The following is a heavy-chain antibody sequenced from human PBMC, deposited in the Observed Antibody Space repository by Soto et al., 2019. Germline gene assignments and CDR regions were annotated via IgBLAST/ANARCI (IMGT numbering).Heavy chain of an antibody. CDR3: ARDGVRGGWYYFDL. J-gene: IGHJ4*02. CDR2: IIPKFPTG. V-gene: IGHV1-69*06. D-gene: IGHD6-19*01. Sequence: QVQLMQSGTEVKKPGSSVRVSCKVSGGSFSDYAITWVRQAPGQGLEWMGGIIPKFPTGEYAKKFQGTVKITADKSTSTVYLEVSSLRQEDTAVYYCARDGVRGGWYYFDLWGQATQVSVSS. CDR1: GGSFSDYA.